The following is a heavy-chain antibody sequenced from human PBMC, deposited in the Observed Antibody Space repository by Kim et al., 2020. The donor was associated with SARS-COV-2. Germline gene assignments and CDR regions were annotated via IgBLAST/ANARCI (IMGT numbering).Heavy chain of an antibody. CDR3: ARDSGRGGLDY. D-gene: IGHD3-10*01. CDR1: GFTFSSYA. CDR2: ISYDGSNK. V-gene: IGHV3-30-3*01. Sequence: GGSLRLSCAASGFTFSSYAMHWVRQAPGKGLEWVAVISYDGSNKYYADSVKGRFTISRDNSKNTLYLQMNSLRAEDTAVYYCARDSGRGGLDYWGQGTLVTVSS. J-gene: IGHJ4*02.